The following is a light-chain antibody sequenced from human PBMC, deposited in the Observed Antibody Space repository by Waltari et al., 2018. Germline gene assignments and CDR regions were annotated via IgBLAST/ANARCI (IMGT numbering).Light chain of an antibody. J-gene: IGKJ1*01. CDR3: QQYYSTPQT. V-gene: IGKV4-1*01. Sequence: DIVMTQSPDSLAVSLGERATIHCKSSQSVLYSSNNQNYLAWYQQKPGHPPKLLIYWASTLESGVPDRFSGSGSGTDFTLTISSLQAEDVAVYYCQQYYSTPQTFGQGTKVEIK. CDR1: QSVLYSSNNQNY. CDR2: WAS.